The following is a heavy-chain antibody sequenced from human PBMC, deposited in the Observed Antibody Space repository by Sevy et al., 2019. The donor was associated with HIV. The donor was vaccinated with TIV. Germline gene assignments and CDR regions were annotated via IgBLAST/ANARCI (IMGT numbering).Heavy chain of an antibody. Sequence: SETLSLTCTVSGGSISSYDWSWIRQPPGKGLEWIGYIYYSGSTNYNPSHKSRVTISVDTSKNKFSLKRSSVTAADTAVYYCAGDGGAVYSVYDNYYYYGMDVWGQGTTVTVSS. CDR3: AGDGGAVYSVYDNYYYYGMDV. CDR2: IYYSGST. CDR1: GGSISSYD. V-gene: IGHV4-59*13. D-gene: IGHD5-12*01. J-gene: IGHJ6*02.